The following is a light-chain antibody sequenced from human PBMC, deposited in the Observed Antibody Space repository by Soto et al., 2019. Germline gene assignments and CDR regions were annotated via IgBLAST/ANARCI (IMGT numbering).Light chain of an antibody. CDR1: QSISSY. CDR2: VAS. Sequence: DIQMTQSPSSLSGSVGDRVTITCRASQSISSYLNWYQQKAGKAPKLLIYVASSLQRGVPLRFSGSGSGTDFTLTISSLQHEALETYCSQQSYITSFTFGTGTKIDIQ. CDR3: QQSYITSFT. V-gene: IGKV1-39*01. J-gene: IGKJ3*01.